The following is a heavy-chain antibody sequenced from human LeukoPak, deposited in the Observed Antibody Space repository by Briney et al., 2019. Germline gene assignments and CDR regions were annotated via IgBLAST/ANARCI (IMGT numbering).Heavy chain of an antibody. J-gene: IGHJ4*02. V-gene: IGHV4-4*02. CDR2: VHLSGRT. CDR3: AREGGPYRPLDY. Sequence: SETLSLTCGVSGGSISTTNWWTWVRQPPGEGLEWIGEVHLSGRTHYNPSLESRVTMSVDMSENHISLRLTSVTAADTAVYYCAREGGPYRPLDYSGQGTLVNVSS. CDR1: GGSISTTNW.